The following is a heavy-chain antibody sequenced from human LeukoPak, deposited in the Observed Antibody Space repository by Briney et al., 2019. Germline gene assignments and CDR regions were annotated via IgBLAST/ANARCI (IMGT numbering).Heavy chain of an antibody. CDR1: GGSISSSNFY. Sequence: SETLSLTCTVSGGSISSSNFYWGWIRRPPGKGLEWIGSMYHRGSTYYNPSLKSRVTISVDTSKNQFSLNLSSVTAADTAVYYCARHADSSGYYFFDYWGQGTLVTVSS. CDR2: MYHRGST. CDR3: ARHADSSGYYFFDY. J-gene: IGHJ4*02. V-gene: IGHV4-39*01. D-gene: IGHD3-22*01.